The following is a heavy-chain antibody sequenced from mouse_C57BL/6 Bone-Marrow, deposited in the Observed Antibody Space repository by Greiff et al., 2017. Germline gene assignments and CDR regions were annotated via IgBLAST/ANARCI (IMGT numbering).Heavy chain of an antibody. Sequence: QIQLVQSGPELKKPGETVKISCKASGYTFTNYGMNWVKQAPGKGLKWMGWINTYTGEPTYADDFQGRFAFSLENSAITAYLQIHSLNSEDTATYFCARSNSYWYFDIWGAGTTVTVSS. CDR3: ARSNSYWYFDI. J-gene: IGHJ1*01. CDR1: GYTFTNYG. D-gene: IGHD2-12*01. CDR2: INTYTGEP. V-gene: IGHV9-3-1*01.